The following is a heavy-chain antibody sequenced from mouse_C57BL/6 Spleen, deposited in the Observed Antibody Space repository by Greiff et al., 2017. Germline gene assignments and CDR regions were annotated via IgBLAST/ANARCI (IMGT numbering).Heavy chain of an antibody. CDR2: ISDGGSYT. CDR3: ARDRGYYEDYAMDY. CDR1: GFTFSSYA. Sequence: VQLVESGGGLVKPGGSLKLSCAASGFTFSSYAMSWVRQTPEKRLEWVATISDGGSYTYYPDNVKGRFTISRDNAKNNLYLQMSHLKSEDTAMYYCARDRGYYEDYAMDYWGQGTSVTVSS. V-gene: IGHV5-4*01. D-gene: IGHD2-3*01. J-gene: IGHJ4*01.